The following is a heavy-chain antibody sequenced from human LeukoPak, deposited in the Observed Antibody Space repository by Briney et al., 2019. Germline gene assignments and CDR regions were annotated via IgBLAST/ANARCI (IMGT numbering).Heavy chain of an antibody. CDR3: ARDPESSAFDL. J-gene: IGHJ4*02. CDR2: IKQDGSVK. Sequence: GGSLRLPCAASGFRFSAYWMSWVRQTPEKGLEFVANIKQDGSVKNYLDSLRGRSTISRDTARESLYLEINSLRADDTAVYYCARDPESSAFDLWGQGALVTVSS. CDR1: GFRFSAYW. V-gene: IGHV3-7*01.